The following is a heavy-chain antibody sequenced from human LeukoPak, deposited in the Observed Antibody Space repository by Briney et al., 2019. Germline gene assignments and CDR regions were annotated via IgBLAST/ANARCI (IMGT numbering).Heavy chain of an antibody. J-gene: IGHJ6*04. CDR2: ISGSGGST. V-gene: IGHV3-23*01. Sequence: PGGSLRLSCAASGFTFSSYAMSWVPQAPGKGLEWVSAISGSGGSTYYADSVKGRFTISRDNSKNTLYLQVNSLRAEDTAVYYCAKDHGSGSPGYYYYGMDVWGKGTTVTVSS. D-gene: IGHD3-10*01. CDR3: AKDHGSGSPGYYYYGMDV. CDR1: GFTFSSYA.